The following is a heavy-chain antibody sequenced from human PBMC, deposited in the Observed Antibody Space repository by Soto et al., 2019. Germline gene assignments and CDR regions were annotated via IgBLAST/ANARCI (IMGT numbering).Heavy chain of an antibody. CDR2: ISAYNGNT. D-gene: IGHD3-22*01. CDR3: ARGSIYYDNWFDP. V-gene: IGHV1-18*01. Sequence: ASVKVSCKASGYTFTSYAMHWVRQAPGQGLEWMGWISAYNGNTNYAQKLQGRVTMTTDTSTSTAYMELRSLRSDDTAVYYCARGSIYYDNWFDPWGQGTLVTVSS. CDR1: GYTFTSYA. J-gene: IGHJ5*02.